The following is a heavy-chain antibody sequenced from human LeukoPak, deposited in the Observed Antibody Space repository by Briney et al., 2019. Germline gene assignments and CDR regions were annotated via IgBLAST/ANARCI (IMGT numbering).Heavy chain of an antibody. J-gene: IGHJ4*02. D-gene: IGHD3-16*01. Sequence: ASVKVSCKASGYIFTGNYIHWVRQAPGQGFEWVGWIDPNSGGTNYAQKFQGRITLTRDTSISTAYMELSRLRFDDTAVYYCARTPGGFGGANVGGYWGQGTLVTVSS. CDR1: GYIFTGNY. CDR3: ARTPGGFGGANVGGY. V-gene: IGHV1-2*02. CDR2: IDPNSGGT.